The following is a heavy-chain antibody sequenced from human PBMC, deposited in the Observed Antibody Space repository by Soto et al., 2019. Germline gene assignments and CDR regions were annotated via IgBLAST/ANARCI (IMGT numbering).Heavy chain of an antibody. CDR3: ARGGFKQWLLDY. V-gene: IGHV3-74*01. CDR1: GFTFSSYW. CDR2: INSDGSTT. J-gene: IGHJ4*02. Sequence: EVQLVESGGGLVQPGGSLRLSCAASGFTFSSYWIHWVRQAPGKGLVWVSRINSDGSTTNYADSVKGRFTISRDNAKNTVYLQMNSLRAEDTAVHYGARGGFKQWLLDYWGQGTLVTVSS. D-gene: IGHD6-19*01.